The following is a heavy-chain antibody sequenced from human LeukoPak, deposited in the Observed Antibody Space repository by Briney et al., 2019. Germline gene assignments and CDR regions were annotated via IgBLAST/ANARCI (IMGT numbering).Heavy chain of an antibody. J-gene: IGHJ4*02. CDR3: ARDRVHWGSPSDKTPIDY. D-gene: IGHD7-27*01. Sequence: ASVKVSCKASGGTFSSYAISWVRQAPGQGLEWMGRIIPIFGTANYAQKFQGRVTITADKSTSTAYMELSSLRSEDTAVYYCARDRVHWGSPSDKTPIDYWGQGALVTVSS. CDR1: GGTFSSYA. V-gene: IGHV1-69*06. CDR2: IIPIFGTA.